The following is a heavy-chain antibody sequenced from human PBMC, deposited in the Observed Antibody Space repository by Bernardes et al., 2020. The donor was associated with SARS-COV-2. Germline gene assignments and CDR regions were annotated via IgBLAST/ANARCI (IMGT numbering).Heavy chain of an antibody. Sequence: GGSLRLSCAASGFTFSSYSMNWVRQAPGKGLEWVSYISSSSNTIYYTDSVKGRFTISRDNAKNSLYLQMNSLSDGDTAVYYCTGSGRTVGWGQGTLVTVSS. CDR1: GFTFSSYS. V-gene: IGHV3-48*02. CDR2: ISSSSNTI. D-gene: IGHD6-19*01. J-gene: IGHJ4*02. CDR3: TGSGRTVG.